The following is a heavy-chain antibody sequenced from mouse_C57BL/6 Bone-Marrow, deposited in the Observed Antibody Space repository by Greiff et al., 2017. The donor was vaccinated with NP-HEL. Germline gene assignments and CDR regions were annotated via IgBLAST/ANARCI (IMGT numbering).Heavy chain of an antibody. CDR1: GFTFSSYA. V-gene: IGHV5-9-1*02. CDR2: ISSGGDYI. D-gene: IGHD2-5*01. J-gene: IGHJ4*01. Sequence: EVMLVESGEGLVKPGGSLKLSCAASGFTFSSYAMSWVRQTPEKRLEWVAYISSGGDYIYYADTVKGRFTISRDNARNTLYLQMSSLKSKNTAMYYYTIQWSNYFYAMDYWGQGTSVTVSS. CDR3: TIQWSNYFYAMDY.